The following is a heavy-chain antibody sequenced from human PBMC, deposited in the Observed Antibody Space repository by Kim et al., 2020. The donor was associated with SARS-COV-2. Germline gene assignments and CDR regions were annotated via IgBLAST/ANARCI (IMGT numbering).Heavy chain of an antibody. CDR2: INQDGNRK. Sequence: GGSLRLSCVDSGFTFINNWMSWVRQAPGKGLEWVANINQDGNRKNYMDSVKGRFTISRDNAKSSFYLQMNSLGVEDTAVYYCARDGDWNFDYWGQGTLVTVSS. J-gene: IGHJ4*02. CDR1: GFTFINNW. D-gene: IGHD2-21*02. V-gene: IGHV3-7*01. CDR3: ARDGDWNFDY.